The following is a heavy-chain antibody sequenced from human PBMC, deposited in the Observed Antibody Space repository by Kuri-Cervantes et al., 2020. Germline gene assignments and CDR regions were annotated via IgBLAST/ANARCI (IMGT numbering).Heavy chain of an antibody. V-gene: IGHV2-26*01. CDR1: GFSLSNARMG. CDR3: EHRRGGLSAFDF. Sequence: SGPTLVKPTETLTLTCTVSGFSLSNARMGVSWIRQPPGRALEWLAHIFSNDEKSYSTSLKSRLTISKDTSKSQVVLSMTNMDPVDAATYYCEHRRGGLSAFDFWGQGTMVTVSS. D-gene: IGHD3-10*01. CDR2: IFSNDEK. J-gene: IGHJ3*01.